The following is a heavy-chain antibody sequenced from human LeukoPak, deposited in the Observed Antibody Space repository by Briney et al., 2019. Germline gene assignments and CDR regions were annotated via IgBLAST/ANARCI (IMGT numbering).Heavy chain of an antibody. J-gene: IGHJ4*02. CDR1: GYTFTSYD. Sequence: ASVKVSCKASGYTFTSYDINWVRQATGQGLEWMGWMNPNSGNTGYAQKFQGRVTMTRNTSISTAYMELSSLRSEDTAVYYCAAEIGEYAPFDYWGQGTLVTVSS. D-gene: IGHD3-10*01. V-gene: IGHV1-8*01. CDR3: AAEIGEYAPFDY. CDR2: MNPNSGNT.